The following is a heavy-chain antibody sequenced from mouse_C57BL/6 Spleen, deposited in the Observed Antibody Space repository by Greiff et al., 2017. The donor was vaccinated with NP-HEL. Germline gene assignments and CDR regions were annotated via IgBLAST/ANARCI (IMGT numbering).Heavy chain of an antibody. Sequence: QVQLQQSGPELVKPGASVKISCKASGYAFSSSWMNWVKQRPGKGLEWIGRIYPGDGDTNYNGKFKGKATLTADKSSSAAYMQLSLLTSEDSAVYFCARYPPYYGSSDDYAMDYWGQGTSVTVSS. CDR2: IYPGDGDT. J-gene: IGHJ4*01. CDR3: ARYPPYYGSSDDYAMDY. CDR1: GYAFSSSW. V-gene: IGHV1-82*01. D-gene: IGHD1-1*01.